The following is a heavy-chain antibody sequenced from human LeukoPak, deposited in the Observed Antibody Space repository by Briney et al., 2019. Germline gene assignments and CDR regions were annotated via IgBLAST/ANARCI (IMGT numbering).Heavy chain of an antibody. CDR3: AMPCSGGSCYKYYFDY. J-gene: IGHJ4*02. V-gene: IGHV1-69*13. Sequence: GASVKVSCKASGGTFSSYAISWVRQAPGQGLEWMGGIIPIFGTANYAQKFQGRVTITADESTSTAYMELSSLRSEETAVYYCAMPCSGGSCYKYYFDYWGQGTLVTVSS. D-gene: IGHD2-15*01. CDR2: IIPIFGTA. CDR1: GGTFSSYA.